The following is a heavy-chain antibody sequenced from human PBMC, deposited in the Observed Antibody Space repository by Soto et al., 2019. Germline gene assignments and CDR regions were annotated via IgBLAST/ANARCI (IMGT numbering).Heavy chain of an antibody. D-gene: IGHD6-6*01. Sequence: EVQLVESGGGLVKPGGSLRLSCAASGFTFSSYSMNWVRQPPGKGLEWVSSISSSSSYIYYADSVKGRFAISRDNAKNSLYLQMNSLKAEDTAVYYCARATRIAARLITFIDVWGQGTTVTVSS. CDR3: ARATRIAARLITFIDV. CDR1: GFTFSSYS. CDR2: ISSSSSYI. J-gene: IGHJ6*02. V-gene: IGHV3-21*01.